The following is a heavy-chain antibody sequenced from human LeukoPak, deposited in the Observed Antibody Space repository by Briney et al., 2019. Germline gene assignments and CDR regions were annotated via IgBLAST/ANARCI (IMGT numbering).Heavy chain of an antibody. CDR1: GLTVSSNY. CDR2: IYSGGST. CDR3: ARVLKLGSGNRIVDY. Sequence: GGSLRLSCAASGLTVSSNYMSWVRQAPGKGLEWVSVIYSGGSTYYADSVKGRFTISRDNSKNTLNPQMNSLRAEDTAVYYCARVLKLGSGNRIVDYWGQGTLVTVSS. D-gene: IGHD3-10*01. J-gene: IGHJ4*02. V-gene: IGHV3-53*01.